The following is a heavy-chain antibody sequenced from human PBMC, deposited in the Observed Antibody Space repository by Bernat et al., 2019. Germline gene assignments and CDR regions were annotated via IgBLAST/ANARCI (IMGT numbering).Heavy chain of an antibody. CDR2: ISSSDGTK. Sequence: EVQLVESGGGFVQPGGSLRLSCAASGFTFSSYEMNWVRQAPGKGLEWVSYISSSDGTKYYADSVKGRFTISRDNAKNSLYLQMNSLRAEDTAVYYCTRDGDVGGHYYPFDYWGQGTLVSVSS. D-gene: IGHD3-22*01. CDR3: TRDGDVGGHYYPFDY. CDR1: GFTFSSYE. J-gene: IGHJ4*02. V-gene: IGHV3-48*03.